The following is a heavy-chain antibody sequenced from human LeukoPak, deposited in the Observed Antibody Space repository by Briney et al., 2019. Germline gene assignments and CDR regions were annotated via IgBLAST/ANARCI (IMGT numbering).Heavy chain of an antibody. D-gene: IGHD2-15*01. V-gene: IGHV3-11*01. CDR3: AGGAVAATREGNYYYYGMDV. Sequence: GGSLRLSCAASGFTFSGYYMSWIRQGPGKGLEWVSYISSSGSTIYYADSVKGRFTISRDNAKNSLYLQMTSLSAEDTAVYYCAGGAVAATREGNYYYYGMDVWGQGTTVTVSS. CDR1: GFTFSGYY. J-gene: IGHJ6*02. CDR2: ISSSGSTI.